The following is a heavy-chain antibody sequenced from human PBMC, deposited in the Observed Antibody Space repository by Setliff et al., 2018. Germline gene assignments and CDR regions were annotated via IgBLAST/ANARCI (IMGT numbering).Heavy chain of an antibody. CDR1: GFFFRSYE. J-gene: IGHJ4*02. Sequence: GGSLRLSCAASGFFFRSYEMNWVRQAPGKGLEWVSYINSGGTKIYYADSVEGRFTISRDNGKNSLFLQMNSVRAEDTAVYYCARSINGYQQRYDFWGQGALVTVSS. CDR3: ARSINGYQQRYDF. CDR2: INSGGTKI. V-gene: IGHV3-48*03. D-gene: IGHD3-16*01.